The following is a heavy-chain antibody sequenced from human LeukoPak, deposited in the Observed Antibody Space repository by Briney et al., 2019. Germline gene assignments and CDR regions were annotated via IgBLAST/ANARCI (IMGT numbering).Heavy chain of an antibody. CDR2: ISSSGSTI. CDR1: GFTFSDYY. J-gene: IGHJ4*02. D-gene: IGHD6-13*01. CDR3: ARSRAAAGTGYFDY. Sequence: GGSLRLSCAASGFTFSDYYMSWIRQVPGKGLEWVSYISSSGSTIYYADSVKGRFTISRDNDKNLLYVQMNSLRAEDTAVYYCARSRAAAGTGYFDYWGQGTLVTVSS. V-gene: IGHV3-11*04.